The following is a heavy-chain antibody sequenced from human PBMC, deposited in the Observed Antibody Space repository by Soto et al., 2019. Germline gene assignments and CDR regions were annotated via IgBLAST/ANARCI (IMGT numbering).Heavy chain of an antibody. CDR2: IYYSGST. Sequence: SETLSLTCTVSGGSISSSSYYWGWIRQPPGKGLEWIGSIYYSGSTYYNPSLKSRVTISVDTSKNQFSLKLSSVTAADTAVYYCARLKQQLVDYWGQGTLVTVSS. J-gene: IGHJ4*02. V-gene: IGHV4-39*01. D-gene: IGHD6-13*01. CDR3: ARLKQQLVDY. CDR1: GGSISSSSYY.